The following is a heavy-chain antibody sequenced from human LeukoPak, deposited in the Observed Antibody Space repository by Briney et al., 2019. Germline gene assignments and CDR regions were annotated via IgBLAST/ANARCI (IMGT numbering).Heavy chain of an antibody. V-gene: IGHV3-23*01. CDR2: ISGSCGST. CDR1: GFTFSSYA. Sequence: GGSLRLSCAASGFTFSSYAMSWVRQAPGKGLEWVSAISGSCGSTYYADSVKGRFTISRDNSKNTLYLQMNSLRAEDTAVYYCATRGEYYYDSSGYYLPYFDYWGQGTLVTVSA. CDR3: ATRGEYYYDSSGYYLPYFDY. D-gene: IGHD3-22*01. J-gene: IGHJ4*02.